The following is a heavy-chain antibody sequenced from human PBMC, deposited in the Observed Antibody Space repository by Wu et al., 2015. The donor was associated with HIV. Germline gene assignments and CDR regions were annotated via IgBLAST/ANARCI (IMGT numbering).Heavy chain of an antibody. J-gene: IGHJ5*01. CDR1: GGTFSNYA. CDR3: ARRAADFNSNWFDS. D-gene: IGHD3/OR15-3a*01. V-gene: IGHV1-69*12. CDR2: IISIFGTA. Sequence: QVQLVQSGAEVKKPGSSVKVSCKASGGTFSNYAISWVRQAPGQGLEWMGGIISIFGTANYAQKFQGRVTITADASTNTVYMELSSLRFEDTAVYYCARRAADFNSNWFDSWGQGTLVTVSS.